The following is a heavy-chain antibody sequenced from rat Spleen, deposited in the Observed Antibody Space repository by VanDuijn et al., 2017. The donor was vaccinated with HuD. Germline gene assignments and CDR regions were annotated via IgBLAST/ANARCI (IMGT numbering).Heavy chain of an antibody. CDR1: GFTFSNYG. CDR2: ISAGGGNT. D-gene: IGHD1-12*02. V-gene: IGHV5-19*01. Sequence: EVQLVESGGGLVQPGGSLKLSCTASGFTFSNYGTHWIRQAPTKGLEWVASISAGGGNTYYRDSVKGRFTVSRDNAKSTLFLQMDSLRSEDTATYYCAKSRFYYYDGGYYCFNYWGQGVMVTVSS. CDR3: AKSRFYYYDGGYYCFNY. J-gene: IGHJ2*01.